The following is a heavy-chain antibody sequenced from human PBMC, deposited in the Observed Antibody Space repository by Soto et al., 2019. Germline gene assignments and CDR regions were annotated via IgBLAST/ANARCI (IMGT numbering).Heavy chain of an antibody. D-gene: IGHD3-10*01. CDR3: ARRDHTTMVRGVTLYYYYYYMDF. J-gene: IGHJ6*03. Sequence: ASVKVSCKASGYTFTSYGISWVRQAPGQGLEWMGWISAYNGNTNYAQNLQGRVTMTTDTSTSTAYMELRSLRSDDPAVYYCARRDHTTMVRGVTLYYYYYYMDFWGKGTTVTVSS. CDR2: ISAYNGNT. V-gene: IGHV1-18*01. CDR1: GYTFTSYG.